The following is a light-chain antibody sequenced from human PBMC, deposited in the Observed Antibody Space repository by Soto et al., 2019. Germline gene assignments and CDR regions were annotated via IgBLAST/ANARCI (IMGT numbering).Light chain of an antibody. V-gene: IGKV1-12*01. Sequence: DIQMTHSPSSVSASVGGRFTMTCRASQGINSWLAWYQQKPGKAPKLLIYAASNLQSGVPSRFSGSGSGTDLTFTISGLQPEDFATYFCQQLNNYPRTLALGTKVD. CDR2: AAS. J-gene: IGKJ3*01. CDR1: QGINSW. CDR3: QQLNNYPRT.